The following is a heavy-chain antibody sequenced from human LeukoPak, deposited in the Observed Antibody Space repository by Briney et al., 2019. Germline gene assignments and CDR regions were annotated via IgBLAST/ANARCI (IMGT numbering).Heavy chain of an antibody. Sequence: LGKPLKVSGKGFIYTLSTYWIGGSRQMPGRGLKWMGIIYPGDYTTHYTSSFQGQVTISVDKSTGTAYLQWSSLKASDTAMYYCASRDYGSTWSDPWGQGTLVTVSS. CDR1: IYTLSTYW. V-gene: IGHV5-51*01. CDR3: ASRDYGSTWSDP. CDR2: IYPGDYTT. J-gene: IGHJ5*02. D-gene: IGHD4/OR15-4a*01.